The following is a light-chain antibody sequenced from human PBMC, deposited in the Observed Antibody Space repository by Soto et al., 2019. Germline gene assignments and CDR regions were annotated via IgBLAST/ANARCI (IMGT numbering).Light chain of an antibody. J-gene: IGLJ2*01. V-gene: IGLV2-14*03. CDR1: STDIGSYNY. Sequence: QSALTQPASLSGSPGQSITISCTGTSTDIGSYNYVSWYQQHPGKAPKLMIFDVSYRPSGISDRFSGSKSGNTASLTISGLQPEDEAAYYCSSYGASSTLFGGGTEVTVL. CDR3: SSYGASSTL. CDR2: DVS.